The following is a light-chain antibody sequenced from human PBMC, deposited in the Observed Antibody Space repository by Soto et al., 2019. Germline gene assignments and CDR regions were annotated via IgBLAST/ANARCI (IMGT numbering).Light chain of an antibody. CDR1: QSVSSR. CDR3: QQYYDWPIT. V-gene: IGKV3-15*01. J-gene: IGKJ5*01. CDR2: GAS. Sequence: DIVMTQSPATLSVSPGERVTLSCRASQSVSSRLAWYQQKPGQSPRLLIYGASTRATGIPARFSGSGSGTDFTLTISSLQSEDFAIYYCQQYYDWPITFGQGTRLEIK.